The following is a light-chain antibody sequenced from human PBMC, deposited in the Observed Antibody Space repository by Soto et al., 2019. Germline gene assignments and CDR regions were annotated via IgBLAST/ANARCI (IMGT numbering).Light chain of an antibody. V-gene: IGLV2-8*01. CDR2: EVT. CDR3: SSYAGSNNRYV. Sequence: QSALTQPHSASGSTGQSVTISCTGTNSDVGGYNFVSWYQQHPGKAPKLIIYEVTKRPSGVPDRFSGSKSGKTASLTVSGLQAEDYADYYCSSYAGSNNRYVFGTGTKVTVL. CDR1: NSDVGGYNF. J-gene: IGLJ1*01.